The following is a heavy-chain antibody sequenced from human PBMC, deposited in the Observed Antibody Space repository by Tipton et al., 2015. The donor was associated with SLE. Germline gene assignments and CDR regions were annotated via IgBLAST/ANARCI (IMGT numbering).Heavy chain of an antibody. V-gene: IGHV3-48*04. D-gene: IGHD5-12*01. CDR1: GFSFSSYS. CDR3: AKDGEDVVATNSFEY. J-gene: IGHJ4*02. Sequence: SLRLSCVGSGFSFSSYSMNWIRQAPGKGLEWVSYISSTSSSTIRYADSVKGRFTISRDNAKNSLYLQMISLRAEDTAVYYCAKDGEDVVATNSFEYWGQGILVTVSS. CDR2: ISSTSSSTI.